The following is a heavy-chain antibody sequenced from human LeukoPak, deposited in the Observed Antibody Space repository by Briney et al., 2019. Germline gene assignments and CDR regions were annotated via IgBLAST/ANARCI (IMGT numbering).Heavy chain of an antibody. D-gene: IGHD3-10*01. V-gene: IGHV3-7*03. J-gene: IGHJ6*02. CDR3: ARDRNTMVRGVVYYYGMDV. CDR2: IKQDGSEK. Sequence: GWSLRLSCAASGFTFSSYWMSWVRQDPGKGLEWVANIKQDGSEKYYVDSVKGRFTISRDNAKNSLYLQMNSLRAEDTAVYYCARDRNTMVRGVVYYYGMDVWGQGTTVTVSS. CDR1: GFTFSSYW.